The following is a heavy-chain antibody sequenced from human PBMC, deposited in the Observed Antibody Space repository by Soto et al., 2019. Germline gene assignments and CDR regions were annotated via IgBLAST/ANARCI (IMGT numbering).Heavy chain of an antibody. CDR2: ISSSGSTI. Sequence: GGSLRLSCAASGFTFSDYYMSWIRQAPGKGLEWVSYISSSGSTIYYADSVKGRFTISRDNAKNSLYLQMNSLRAEDTAVYYCARFGIASVAGLLWLDYWGQGTLVTVSS. CDR3: ARFGIASVAGLLWLDY. V-gene: IGHV3-11*01. D-gene: IGHD6-19*01. CDR1: GFTFSDYY. J-gene: IGHJ4*02.